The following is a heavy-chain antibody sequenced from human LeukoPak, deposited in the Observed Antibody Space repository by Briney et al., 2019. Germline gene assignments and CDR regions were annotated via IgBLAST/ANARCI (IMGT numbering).Heavy chain of an antibody. V-gene: IGHV4-34*01. CDR3: ARHVIKFRRGNGSSWYYFDY. CDR2: INHSGST. Sequence: KPSETLSLTCAVYGGSFSGYYWSWIRQPPGKGLEWIGEINHSGSTNYNPSLKSRVTISVDTSKNQFSLKLSSVTAADTAVYYCARHVIKFRRGNGSSWYYFDYWGQGTLVTVSS. D-gene: IGHD6-13*01. CDR1: GGSFSGYY. J-gene: IGHJ4*02.